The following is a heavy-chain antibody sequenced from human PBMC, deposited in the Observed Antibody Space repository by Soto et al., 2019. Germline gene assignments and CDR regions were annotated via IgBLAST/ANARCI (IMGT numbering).Heavy chain of an antibody. J-gene: IGHJ6*02. D-gene: IGHD3-16*01. CDR2: IDNDGSST. V-gene: IGHV3-74*01. Sequence: EVQLVESGGGLVQPGGSLRLSCAVSGFTFSGYWMYWVRQAPGGGLVCVSGIDNDGSSTNYAVSVKGRFTISRDNAKNTLYLQINSLRVEDTSVYYCARGVIGSMGVWGLGTAVTVAS. CDR1: GFTFSGYW. CDR3: ARGVIGSMGV.